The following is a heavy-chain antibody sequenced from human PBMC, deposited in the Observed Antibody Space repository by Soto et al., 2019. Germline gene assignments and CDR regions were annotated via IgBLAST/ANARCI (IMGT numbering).Heavy chain of an antibody. D-gene: IGHD3-10*01. J-gene: IGHJ1*01. Sequence: TSETLFVTCPVSGGSISSSRYYWGWIRQPPGKGLEWIGSIYYSGSTYCNPSLKSRVTISVDTSKNQFSLKLSSVTAADTAVYYCAVGSGSYQYFQHWGQGTLVTVSS. CDR2: IYYSGST. V-gene: IGHV4-39*07. CDR1: GGSISSSRYY. CDR3: AVGSGSYQYFQH.